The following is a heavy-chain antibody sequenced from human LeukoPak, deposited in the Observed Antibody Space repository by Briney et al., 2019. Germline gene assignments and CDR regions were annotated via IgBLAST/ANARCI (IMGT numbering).Heavy chain of an antibody. D-gene: IGHD5-24*01. CDR3: AREERDGYNYYWYFDL. Sequence: GGSLRLSCAASGFTFNTYTMNWVRQAPGEGREWVSSITASSTAIYSADSVKGRFTISRDNAKNFLYLQMNSLRAEDTAVYYCAREERDGYNYYWYFDLWGRGTLVTVSS. J-gene: IGHJ2*01. V-gene: IGHV3-21*01. CDR2: ITASSTAI. CDR1: GFTFNTYT.